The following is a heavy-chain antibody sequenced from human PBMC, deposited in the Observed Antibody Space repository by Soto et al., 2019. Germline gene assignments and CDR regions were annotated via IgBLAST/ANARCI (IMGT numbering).Heavy chain of an antibody. Sequence: ASVKVSCKTSGDGINVYYIHWVRQAPGQGLEWMGWINPNGGVTKYAQKFQGRVTVTRDTSIRTVYMELSSLRSDDTAVYYCARESGGATATLDYYYFYMDVWGKGTTVTVSS. V-gene: IGHV1-2*02. J-gene: IGHJ6*03. CDR2: INPNGGVT. D-gene: IGHD5-12*01. CDR3: ARESGGATATLDYYYFYMDV. CDR1: GDGINVYY.